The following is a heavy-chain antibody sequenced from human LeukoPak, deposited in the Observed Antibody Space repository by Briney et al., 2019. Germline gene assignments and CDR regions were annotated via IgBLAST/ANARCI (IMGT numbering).Heavy chain of an antibody. D-gene: IGHD3-10*01. CDR1: GFTFSSYS. CDR3: ARNAMVRGVIDAFDI. Sequence: PGGSLRLSCAASGFTFSSYSMNWVRQAPGKGLEWVSSISSSSSYIYYADSVKGRFTISRDNAKNSLYLQMNSLRAEDTAVYYCARNAMVRGVIDAFDIWGQGTMVTVSS. J-gene: IGHJ3*02. V-gene: IGHV3-21*01. CDR2: ISSSSSYI.